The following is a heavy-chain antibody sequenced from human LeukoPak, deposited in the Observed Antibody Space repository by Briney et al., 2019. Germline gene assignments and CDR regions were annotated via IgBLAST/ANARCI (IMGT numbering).Heavy chain of an antibody. Sequence: SVKVSCKASGGTFSSYAISWVRQAPGQGLEWMGRITPIFGIANYAQKFQGRVTITADKSTSTAYMELSSLRSEDTAVYYCASVNCGGDCYSGIYWYFDLWGRGTLVTVSS. D-gene: IGHD2-21*02. V-gene: IGHV1-69*04. CDR3: ASVNCGGDCYSGIYWYFDL. CDR2: ITPIFGIA. J-gene: IGHJ2*01. CDR1: GGTFSSYA.